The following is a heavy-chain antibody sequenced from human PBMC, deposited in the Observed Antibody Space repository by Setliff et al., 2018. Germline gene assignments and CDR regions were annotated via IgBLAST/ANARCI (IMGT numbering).Heavy chain of an antibody. Sequence: GSLRLSCVASSFNLANYAVTWVRQAPGKGLEWVSSIHVDGITTYYADSVKGRCTIPRDNSRNTLSLQMNSLRAEDTASYYCARDPNGDYVGAFDPWGQGIVVTVSS. V-gene: IGHV3-23*01. J-gene: IGHJ5*02. D-gene: IGHD4-17*01. CDR1: SFNLANYA. CDR3: ARDPNGDYVGAFDP. CDR2: IHVDGITT.